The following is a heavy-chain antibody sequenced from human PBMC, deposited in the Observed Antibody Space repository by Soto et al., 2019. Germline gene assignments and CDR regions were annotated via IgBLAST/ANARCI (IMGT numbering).Heavy chain of an antibody. CDR3: ARQDTAMVTWFDP. Sequence: SETLSLTCTVSGGSISSYNWSWIRQPPGKGLEWIGYIYYSGSTYYNPSLKSRVTISVDTSKNQFSLKLSSVTAADTAVYYCARQDTAMVTWFDPWGQGTLVTVSS. V-gene: IGHV4-30-4*01. CDR1: GGSISSYN. J-gene: IGHJ5*02. D-gene: IGHD5-18*01. CDR2: IYYSGST.